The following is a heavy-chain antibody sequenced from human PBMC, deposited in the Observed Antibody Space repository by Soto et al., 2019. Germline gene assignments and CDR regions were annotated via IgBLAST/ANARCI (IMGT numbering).Heavy chain of an antibody. CDR1: GFTFSSYW. J-gene: IGHJ4*02. CDR2: ISNDGSST. D-gene: IGHD2-2*01. Sequence: EMQLVESGGGLIQPGGSLRLSCAASGFTFSSYWMHWDRQAPGKGLVWVSRISNDGSSTSYADSVKGRFTISRDNAENTLFLQVNSLRAEDTAVYYCARVPYCSSTSCYSYFDYWGQGTLVTVSS. V-gene: IGHV3-74*01. CDR3: ARVPYCSSTSCYSYFDY.